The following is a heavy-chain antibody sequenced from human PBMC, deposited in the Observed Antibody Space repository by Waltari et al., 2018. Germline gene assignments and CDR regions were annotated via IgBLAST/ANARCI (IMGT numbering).Heavy chain of an antibody. J-gene: IGHJ4*02. CDR3: ASAPYYLLEWLLDY. D-gene: IGHD3-3*01. CDR2: IYYSGST. CDR1: GGSISSSSYY. Sequence: QLQLQESGPGLVKPSETLSLTCTVSGGSISSSSYYWGWIRQPPGKGLEWIGSIYYSGSTYYNPSLKSRVTISVDTSKNQFSLKLSSVTAADTAVYYCASAPYYLLEWLLDYWGQGTLVTVSS. V-gene: IGHV4-39*01.